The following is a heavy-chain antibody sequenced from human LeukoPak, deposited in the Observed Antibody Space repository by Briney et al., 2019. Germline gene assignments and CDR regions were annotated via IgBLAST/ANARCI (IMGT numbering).Heavy chain of an antibody. V-gene: IGHV3-23*01. CDR1: GFTFSTYA. CDR3: AKEGRYSGSYE. CDR2: ISGSGGGT. J-gene: IGHJ4*02. D-gene: IGHD1-26*01. Sequence: TGGSLRLSCAASGFTFSTYAMTWVRQAPGKGLEWVSAISGSGGGTYYADSVKGRFTISRDNSKNTLFLQMNSLRAEDTAVYYCAKEGRYSGSYEWGQGTLVTVSS.